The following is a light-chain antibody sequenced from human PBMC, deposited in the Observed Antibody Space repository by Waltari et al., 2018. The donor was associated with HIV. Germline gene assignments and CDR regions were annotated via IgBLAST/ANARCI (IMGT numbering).Light chain of an antibody. J-gene: IGLJ2*01. CDR2: DHK. CDR3: ETWDASLQVGL. Sequence: TQPPSVSAAPGQKVSISCSGTDSNVGSNFVSWYQLLPDIGPNLLIYDHKRRPAAIAERFSGDKTGTSASLDITGLQTGDEATYYCETWDASLQVGLFGGGTKVSVL. V-gene: IGLV1-51*01. CDR1: DSNVGSNF.